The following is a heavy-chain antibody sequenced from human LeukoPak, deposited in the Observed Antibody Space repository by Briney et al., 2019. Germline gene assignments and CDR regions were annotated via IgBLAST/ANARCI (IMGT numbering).Heavy chain of an antibody. V-gene: IGHV4-39*01. Sequence: SETLSLTCTVSGGSISSSSYYWGWIRQPPGKGLEWIGSIYYSGSTYYNPSLKSRVTISVDTSKNQFSLKLSSVTAADTAVYYCARHKVGATPDFDYWGQGTLVTVSS. J-gene: IGHJ4*02. CDR1: GGSISSSSYY. D-gene: IGHD1-26*01. CDR3: ARHKVGATPDFDY. CDR2: IYYSGST.